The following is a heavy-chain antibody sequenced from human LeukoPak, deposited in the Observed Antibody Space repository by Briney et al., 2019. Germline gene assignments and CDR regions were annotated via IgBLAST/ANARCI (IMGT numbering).Heavy chain of an antibody. Sequence: GGSLRLSCAASGFTFSSYWMSWVRQAPGKGLEWVANIKQDGSEKYYVDSVKGRFTISRDNAKNSLYLQMNSLRAEDTAVYYCASGPAMVRGVIPRCLTYFDYWGQGTLVTVSS. CDR1: GFTFSSYW. J-gene: IGHJ4*02. CDR2: IKQDGSEK. CDR3: ASGPAMVRGVIPRCLTYFDY. D-gene: IGHD3-10*01. V-gene: IGHV3-7*01.